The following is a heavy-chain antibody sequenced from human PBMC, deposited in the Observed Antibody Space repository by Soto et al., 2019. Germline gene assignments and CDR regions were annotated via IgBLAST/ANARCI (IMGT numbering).Heavy chain of an antibody. CDR2: IYWNDDK. V-gene: IGHV2-5*01. D-gene: IGHD6-13*01. Sequence: QITLKESGPTLVKPTQTLTLTCTFSGFSLSTSGVGVGWIRQPPGKALEWLALIYWNDDKRYSPSLKSRLTITKDTSQNQVVLTMTNMDPVDTATYYCAHIPRQPDFDSWGQGTLVTVSS. CDR1: GFSLSTSGVG. CDR3: AHIPRQPDFDS. J-gene: IGHJ4*02.